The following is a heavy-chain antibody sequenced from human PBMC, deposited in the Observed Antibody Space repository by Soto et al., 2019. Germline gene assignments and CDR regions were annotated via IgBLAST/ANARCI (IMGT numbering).Heavy chain of an antibody. V-gene: IGHV4-59*08. CDR2: IYYSGST. Sequence: SXTLSLTCTVSGGSMSSYYWSWIRQPPGKGLEWIGYIYYSGSTNYNPSLKSRVTISIDTSKNQFSLKLSSVTATDTAVYYCASQHYYDSSGYYVVYWGQGTLVTVSS. CDR3: ASQHYYDSSGYYVVY. D-gene: IGHD3-22*01. CDR1: GGSMSSYY. J-gene: IGHJ4*02.